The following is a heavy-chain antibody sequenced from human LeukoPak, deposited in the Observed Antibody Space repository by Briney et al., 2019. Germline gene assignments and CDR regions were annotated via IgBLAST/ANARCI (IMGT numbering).Heavy chain of an antibody. CDR3: ARVEALYNSGSVWAY. CDR1: GFTFTNYW. Sequence: GGSLRLSCAASGFTFTNYWMYWVRQDPGKRLLSVSRINPDGSTAHYADSVKGRFSISRDNARNTVYLQMNSLRAEDTAVYYCARVEALYNSGSVWAYWGQGTLVTVSS. V-gene: IGHV3-74*01. D-gene: IGHD3-10*01. J-gene: IGHJ4*02. CDR2: INPDGSTA.